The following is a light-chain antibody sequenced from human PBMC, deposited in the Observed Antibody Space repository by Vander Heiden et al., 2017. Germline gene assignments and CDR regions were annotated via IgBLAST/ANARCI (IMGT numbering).Light chain of an antibody. V-gene: IGLV2-23*02. CDR1: SSDVGSYNL. Sequence: QSALTQPASVSGSPGQSSPISCTGTSSDVGSYNLVSWYQQPPGKAPKLMIYEVSKRPSWVSNRFSGSKSGNTASLTISGLQAEDEADYYCCSYAGSSTPYVFGTGTKVTVL. J-gene: IGLJ1*01. CDR3: CSYAGSSTPYV. CDR2: EVS.